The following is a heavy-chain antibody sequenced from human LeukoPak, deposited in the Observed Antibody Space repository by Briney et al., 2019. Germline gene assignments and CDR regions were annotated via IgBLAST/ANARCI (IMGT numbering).Heavy chain of an antibody. Sequence: SETLSLTCTVSGDSISSSRYYWGWIRQPPGKGLEWIGSVSYSGSPYYNPSLKSRVTISVDTSKNQFSLKLSSVTAADTAVYYCATLVGSSWYWYYYYMDVWGKGTTVTISS. V-gene: IGHV4-39*01. CDR3: ATLVGSSWYWYYYYMDV. D-gene: IGHD6-13*01. CDR2: VSYSGSP. CDR1: GDSISSSRYY. J-gene: IGHJ6*03.